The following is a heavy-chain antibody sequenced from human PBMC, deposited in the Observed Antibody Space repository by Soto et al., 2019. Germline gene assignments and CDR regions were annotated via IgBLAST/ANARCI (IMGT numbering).Heavy chain of an antibody. J-gene: IGHJ4*02. Sequence: ASVKVSCKASGYTFTSYGISWARQAPGQGLEWMGWISAYNGNTNYARKVQGRVTMTTDTSTSTAYMELRSLRSDDTAVYFCAREAPPEDYWGQGTLVTVSS. CDR1: GYTFTSYG. V-gene: IGHV1-18*01. CDR2: ISAYNGNT. CDR3: AREAPPEDY.